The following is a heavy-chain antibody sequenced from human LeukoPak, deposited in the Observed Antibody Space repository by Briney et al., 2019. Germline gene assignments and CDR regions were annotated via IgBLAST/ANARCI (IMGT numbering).Heavy chain of an antibody. Sequence: SETLSLTCTVSGGSISSYYWSWIRQPPGKGLEWIGYIYYSGTTNYNPSLKSRVTISLDTSKNQFSLKLSSVTAADTAVYYCARRSIVATIRGGFDYWGQGTLVTVSS. CDR1: GGSISSYY. CDR2: IYYSGTT. CDR3: ARRSIVATIRGGFDY. J-gene: IGHJ4*02. D-gene: IGHD5-12*01. V-gene: IGHV4-59*12.